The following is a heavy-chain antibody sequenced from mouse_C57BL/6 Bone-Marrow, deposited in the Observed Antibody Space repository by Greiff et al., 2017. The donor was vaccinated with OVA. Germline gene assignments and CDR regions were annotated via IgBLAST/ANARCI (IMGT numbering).Heavy chain of an antibody. Sequence: EVQVVESGPELVKPGASVKISCKASGYSFTGYYMNWVKQSPEKSLEWIGEINPSTGGTTYNQKFKAKATLTVDKSSSTAYMQLKSLTSEDSAVYYCARYYYGSSGGYWGQGTTLTVSS. CDR3: ARYYYGSSGGY. D-gene: IGHD1-1*01. CDR1: GYSFTGYY. V-gene: IGHV1-42*01. J-gene: IGHJ2*01. CDR2: INPSTGGT.